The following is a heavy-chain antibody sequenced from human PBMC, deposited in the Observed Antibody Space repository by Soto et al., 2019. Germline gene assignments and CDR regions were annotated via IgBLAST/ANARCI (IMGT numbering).Heavy chain of an antibody. Sequence: QVHLQQWGAGLLKPSETLSLTCGVYGGSFGTSYWAWIRQSPEKGLEWIGEINHNGDSNYNPSLKMLVTISLDMSENQFSLKLTPVAAADTAVYYCARVTRLPDAFDIWGQGTPVIVSS. V-gene: IGHV4-34*01. CDR2: INHNGDS. J-gene: IGHJ3*02. CDR1: GGSFGTSY. CDR3: ARVTRLPDAFDI.